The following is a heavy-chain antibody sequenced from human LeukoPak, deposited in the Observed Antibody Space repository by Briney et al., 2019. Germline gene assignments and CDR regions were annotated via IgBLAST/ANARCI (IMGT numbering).Heavy chain of an antibody. D-gene: IGHD1-14*01. Sequence: GRSLRLSCAASGFTFSSYGMHWVRQAPGKGLEWVAVIWYDGSKKYYADSVKGRFTISRDNSKNTLYLQMNSLRAEDTAVYYCTRVDHVDGGLDYWGQGTLVTVSS. CDR3: TRVDHVDGGLDY. J-gene: IGHJ4*02. CDR2: IWYDGSKK. CDR1: GFTFSSYG. V-gene: IGHV3-33*01.